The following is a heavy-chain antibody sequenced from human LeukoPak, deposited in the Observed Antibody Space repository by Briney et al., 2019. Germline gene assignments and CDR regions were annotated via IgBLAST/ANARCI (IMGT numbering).Heavy chain of an antibody. Sequence: ASVKVSCKASGGTFSSYAISWVRQAPGQGLEWMGGIIPIFGTANYAQKFQGRVTITADKSTSTAYMELSSLRSEDTAVYYCARSGYYYDSSGYLFDPWGQGTLVTVSS. CDR2: IIPIFGTA. CDR1: GGTFSSYA. CDR3: ARSGYYYDSSGYLFDP. V-gene: IGHV1-69*06. D-gene: IGHD3-22*01. J-gene: IGHJ5*02.